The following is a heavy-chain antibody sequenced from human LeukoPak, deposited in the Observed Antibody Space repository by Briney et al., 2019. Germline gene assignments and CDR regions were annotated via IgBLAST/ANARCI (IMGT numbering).Heavy chain of an antibody. D-gene: IGHD3-10*01. CDR3: SRDLGGSGNYYTNDAFDI. CDR1: GFIFRSYS. Sequence: GGSLRLSCAASGFIFRSYSMNWVRQAPGKGLEWVSSISSSSSYIYYADSVKGRFTVSRDNAKNSLYLQMISLRAEDTAVYYCSRDLGGSGNYYTNDAFDIWGQGTTVTVSS. V-gene: IGHV3-21*01. J-gene: IGHJ3*02. CDR2: ISSSSSYI.